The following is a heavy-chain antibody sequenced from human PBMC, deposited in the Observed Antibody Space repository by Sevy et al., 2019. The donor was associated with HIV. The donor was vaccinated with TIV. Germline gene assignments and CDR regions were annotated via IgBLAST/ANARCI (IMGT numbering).Heavy chain of an antibody. CDR3: ARDRSGSSGYYVNYFDY. D-gene: IGHD3-22*01. Sequence: GGSLRLSCAASGFTFSSYEMNWVRQAPGKGLEWVSYISSSGSTIYYADSVKGRFTISRDNAKNSLYLQMNSLGAEDTAVYYCARDRSGSSGYYVNYFDYWGQGTLVTVSS. J-gene: IGHJ4*02. V-gene: IGHV3-48*03. CDR1: GFTFSSYE. CDR2: ISSSGSTI.